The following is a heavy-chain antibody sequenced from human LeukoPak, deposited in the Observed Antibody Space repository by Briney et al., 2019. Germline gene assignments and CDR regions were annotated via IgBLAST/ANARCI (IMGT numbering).Heavy chain of an antibody. V-gene: IGHV3-11*01. D-gene: IGHD1-14*01. CDR2: ISSSGSTI. CDR3: SKRKTEYPDNCWYNIDCFDI. Sequence: GGSLRLSCVASGFTFSDYYMSWIRQAPGKGLEWVSYISSSGSTIYYADSVKGRFTISRDNAKNSLYLQMNSLRAEDTAVYYRSKRKTEYPDNCWYNIDCFDIWGQGTKVTVSS. J-gene: IGHJ3*02. CDR1: GFTFSDYY.